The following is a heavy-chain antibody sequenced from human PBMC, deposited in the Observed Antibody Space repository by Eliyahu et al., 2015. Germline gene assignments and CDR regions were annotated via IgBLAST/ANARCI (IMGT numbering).Heavy chain of an antibody. V-gene: IGHV3-21*01. CDR1: GFXFSSYS. CDR2: ISSSSSYI. J-gene: IGHJ4*02. CDR3: APTKSYGDPSFDY. Sequence: EVQLVESGGGLVKPGGSXRLSCAASGFXFSSYSMNWVRQAPGKGLEWVSSISSSSSYIYYADSVKGRFTISRDNAKNSLYLQMNSLRAEDTAVYYCAPTKSYGDPSFDYWGQGTLVTVSS. D-gene: IGHD4-17*01.